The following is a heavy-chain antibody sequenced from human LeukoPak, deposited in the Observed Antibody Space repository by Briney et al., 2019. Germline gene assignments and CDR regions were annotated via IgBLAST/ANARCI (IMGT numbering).Heavy chain of an antibody. Sequence: SETLSLTCTVSGGSIRSGGYYWSWIRQHPGKGLEWIGYIYYSGSTYYNPSLKSRVTISVDTSKNQFSLKLSSVTAADTAVYYCARSSYYYDSSGYYYPDAFDIWGQGTMVTVSS. V-gene: IGHV4-31*03. J-gene: IGHJ3*02. CDR3: ARSSYYYDSSGYYYPDAFDI. CDR1: GGSIRSGGYY. D-gene: IGHD3-22*01. CDR2: IYYSGST.